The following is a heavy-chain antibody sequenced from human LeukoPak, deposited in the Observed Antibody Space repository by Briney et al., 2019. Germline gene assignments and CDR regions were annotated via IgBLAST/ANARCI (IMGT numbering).Heavy chain of an antibody. J-gene: IGHJ4*02. CDR1: GGSISSSSYY. D-gene: IGHD3-10*01. Sequence: SETLSLTCTVSGGSISSSSYYWGWIRQPPGKGLEWIGSIYYSGSTYYNPSLKSRVTISVDTSKNQFSLKLSSVTAADTAVYYCARLFAARVRGVIDDYWGQGTLVTVSS. CDR3: ARLFAARVRGVIDDY. V-gene: IGHV4-39*07. CDR2: IYYSGST.